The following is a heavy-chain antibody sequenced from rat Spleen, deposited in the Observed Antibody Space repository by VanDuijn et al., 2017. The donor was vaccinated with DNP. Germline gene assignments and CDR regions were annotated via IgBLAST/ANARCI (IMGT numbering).Heavy chain of an antibody. D-gene: IGHD1-1*01. V-gene: IGHV5-31*01. J-gene: IGHJ2*01. CDR2: ISYDGRDT. CDR3: TTARGDYYNGTPVDY. CDR1: GFTFNNYW. Sequence: EVQLVESGGGLVQPGRSLKLSCVASGFTFNNYWMNWVRQAPGKGLEWVASISYDGRDTFYRDSVKGRLTISRDNAQSSLYLKLASLRSDDTATYYCTTARGDYYNGTPVDYWGQGVMDTVSS.